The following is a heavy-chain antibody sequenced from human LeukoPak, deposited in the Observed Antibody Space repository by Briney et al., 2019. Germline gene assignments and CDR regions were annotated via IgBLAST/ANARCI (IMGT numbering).Heavy chain of an antibody. Sequence: RASQTLSLTCAVYGGSFSGYYWSWIRQPPGKGLEWIGEINHSGSTNYNPSLKSRVTISVDTSKNQFSLKLSSVTAADTAVYYCARKYSGYAMRYFDYWGQGTLVTVSS. D-gene: IGHD5-12*01. CDR3: ARKYSGYAMRYFDY. J-gene: IGHJ4*02. V-gene: IGHV4-34*01. CDR2: INHSGST. CDR1: GGSFSGYY.